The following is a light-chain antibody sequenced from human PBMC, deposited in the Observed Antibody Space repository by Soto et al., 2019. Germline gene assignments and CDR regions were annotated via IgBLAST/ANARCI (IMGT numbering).Light chain of an antibody. CDR2: DVS. CDR3: SSYTSSSTRV. Sequence: QSALTQPASVSGSPGQSITISCTGTSSDVGDYNYVSWYQQHTGKAPKLMIFDVSNRPSGVSNRFSGSKSGNTASLTISGLQAEDEADYYCSSYTSSSTRVFGTGTKLTVL. J-gene: IGLJ1*01. V-gene: IGLV2-14*01. CDR1: SSDVGDYNY.